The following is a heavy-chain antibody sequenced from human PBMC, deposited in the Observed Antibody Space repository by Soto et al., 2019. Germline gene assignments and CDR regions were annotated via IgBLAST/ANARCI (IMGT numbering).Heavy chain of an antibody. Sequence: GGSLRLSCAASGFSFSSYCMHWVRQAPGKGLVWVSRINSDGNSTTYADSVKGRFTISRDNAKNTLYLQMNSLTDEDTAVYYCARDRLVGAAPFDYWGQGTLVTVS. D-gene: IGHD1-26*01. CDR3: ARDRLVGAAPFDY. CDR1: GFSFSSYC. J-gene: IGHJ4*02. V-gene: IGHV3-74*01. CDR2: INSDGNST.